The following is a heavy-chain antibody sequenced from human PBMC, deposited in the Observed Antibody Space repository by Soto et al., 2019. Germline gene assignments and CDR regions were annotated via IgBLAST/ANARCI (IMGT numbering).Heavy chain of an antibody. D-gene: IGHD6-19*01. V-gene: IGHV2-26*01. Sequence: QVTLKESGPVLVKPTETLTLRCTVSGLSITDSEMGVSWIRQPPGQPLEWLAHIDSSGEKSYRTFLKSRLAISKDNSKSQIVLTMTNMDPADTVTYYCARRHLAVAVSPWFDPWGQGIPVTVSS. CDR1: GLSITDSEMG. CDR2: IDSSGEK. CDR3: ARRHLAVAVSPWFDP. J-gene: IGHJ5*02.